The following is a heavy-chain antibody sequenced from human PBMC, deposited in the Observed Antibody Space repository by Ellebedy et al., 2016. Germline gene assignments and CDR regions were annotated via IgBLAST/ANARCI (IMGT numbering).Heavy chain of an antibody. CDR3: ARGIPGRYFDY. V-gene: IGHV4-39*01. Sequence: SETLSLTCTVSGGFISSYYWGWIRQLPGKGLEWIGSIYYSGSTYYNPSLKSRVTISVDMSKNQFSLNLTSVTAADTAVYYCARGIPGRYFDYWGQGTLVTVSS. D-gene: IGHD2-21*01. J-gene: IGHJ4*02. CDR1: GGFISSYY. CDR2: IYYSGST.